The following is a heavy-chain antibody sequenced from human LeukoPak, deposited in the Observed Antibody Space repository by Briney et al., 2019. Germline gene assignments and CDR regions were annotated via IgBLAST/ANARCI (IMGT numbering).Heavy chain of an antibody. CDR3: ARDSSSWSRTEAFDI. Sequence: PGGSLRLSCAASGFTVSSNYMSWVRQAPGKGLEWVSVIYSGGSTYYADSVKGRFTISRDNSKNTLYLQMNSLRAEDTAVYYCARDSSSWSRTEAFDIWGQGAMVTVSS. CDR2: IYSGGST. J-gene: IGHJ3*02. D-gene: IGHD6-13*01. V-gene: IGHV3-66*01. CDR1: GFTVSSNY.